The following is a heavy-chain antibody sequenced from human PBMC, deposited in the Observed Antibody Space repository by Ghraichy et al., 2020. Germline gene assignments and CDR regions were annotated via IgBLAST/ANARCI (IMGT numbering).Heavy chain of an antibody. Sequence: GGSLRLSCAASGFAYSSYWMNWVRKAPGKGLEWVAYIKYDGSAEYYVDSVKGRFGISRDNAKNSLFLQMNSLRAEDTAVYYCARGWGRFDYWGQGTLVTVSS. J-gene: IGHJ4*02. CDR1: GFAYSSYW. CDR3: ARGWGRFDY. V-gene: IGHV3-7*01. CDR2: IKYDGSAE. D-gene: IGHD2-21*02.